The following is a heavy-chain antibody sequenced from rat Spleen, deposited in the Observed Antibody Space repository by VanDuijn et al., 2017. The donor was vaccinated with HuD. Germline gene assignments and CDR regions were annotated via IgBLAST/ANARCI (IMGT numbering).Heavy chain of an antibody. CDR2: IWSTGGT. J-gene: IGHJ4*01. Sequence: QVQLKESGPGLVQPSQTLSLTCTVSGFSLSNYGVIWVRQPPGKGLEWMGVIWSTGGTRYNSDFKSRLSISRDTSKSQVFLKMNSLQTEDTATYYCARLGGLWRGTYGIMDAWGQGASVTVPS. CDR1: GFSLSNYG. D-gene: IGHD2-1*01. CDR3: ARLGGLWRGTYGIMDA. V-gene: IGHV2-13*01.